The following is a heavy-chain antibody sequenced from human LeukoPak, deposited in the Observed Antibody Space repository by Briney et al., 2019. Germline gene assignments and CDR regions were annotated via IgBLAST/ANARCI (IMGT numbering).Heavy chain of an antibody. CDR3: ARDRGSYYFDY. CDR2: IYYSGST. D-gene: IGHD3-10*01. J-gene: IGHJ4*02. CDR1: GGSISSYY. V-gene: IGHV4-59*01. Sequence: LETLSLTCTVSGGSISSYYWSWIRQPPGKGLEWIGYIYYSGSTNYNPSLKSRVTISVDTSKNRFSLKLSSVTAADTAVYYCARDRGSYYFDYWGQGTLVTVSS.